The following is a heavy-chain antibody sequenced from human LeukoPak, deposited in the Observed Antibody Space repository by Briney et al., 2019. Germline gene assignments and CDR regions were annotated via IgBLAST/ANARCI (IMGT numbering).Heavy chain of an antibody. J-gene: IGHJ4*02. V-gene: IGHV3-7*03. CDR1: GFIFSSYW. Sequence: GGSLRLSCAASGFIFSSYWMSWVRQAPGKGLEWVSNIKQDGSEKYYVDSVKGRFTISRDNANNSLYLQMNNLAAAATAVYHCAGHPRHDYGDYGLDYWGQGTLVTVSS. CDR3: AGHPRHDYGDYGLDY. CDR2: IKQDGSEK. D-gene: IGHD4-17*01.